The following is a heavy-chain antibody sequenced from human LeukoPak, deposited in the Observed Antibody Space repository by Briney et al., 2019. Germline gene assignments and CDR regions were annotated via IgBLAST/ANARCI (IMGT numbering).Heavy chain of an antibody. V-gene: IGHV4-61*08. CDR3: ARATPTKVVSGWFDP. J-gene: IGHJ5*02. CDR2: IYHSGST. Sequence: PSETLSLTCTVSGGSISSGGYYWSWIRQPPGKGLEWIGYIYHSGSTNYNPSLKSRVTISVDTSKNQFSLKLSSVTAADTAVYYCARATPTKVVSGWFDPWGQGTLVTVSS. D-gene: IGHD2/OR15-2a*01. CDR1: GGSISSGGYY.